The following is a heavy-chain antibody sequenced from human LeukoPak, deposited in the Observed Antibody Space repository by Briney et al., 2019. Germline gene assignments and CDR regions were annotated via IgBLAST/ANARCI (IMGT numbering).Heavy chain of an antibody. D-gene: IGHD6-19*01. J-gene: IGHJ4*02. CDR1: GFTFSTYT. CDR2: ISTRNTYI. CDR3: ARALAVTGGRGDY. V-gene: IGHV3-21*01. Sequence: GGSLRLSCAASGFTFSTYTMNWVRQAPGKGLEWVSSISTRNTYIYYADSVKGRFTISRDNANNSLFLQMNNLTAADTAVYYCARALAVTGGRGDYWGQGTLVTVSS.